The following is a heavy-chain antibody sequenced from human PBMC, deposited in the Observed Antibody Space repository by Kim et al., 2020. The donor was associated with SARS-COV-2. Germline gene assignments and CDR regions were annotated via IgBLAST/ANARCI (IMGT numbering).Heavy chain of an antibody. J-gene: IGHJ4*02. CDR3: ARFRQSVVPAAMYFDY. V-gene: IGHV4-30-4*01. CDR1: GGSISSGDYY. CDR2: IYYSGST. Sequence: SETLSLTCTVSGGSISSGDYYWSWIRQPPGKGLEWIGYIYYSGSTYYNPSLKSRVTISVDTSKNQFSLMLSSVTAADTAVYYCARFRQSVVPAAMYFDYWGQGTLVTVSS. D-gene: IGHD2-2*01.